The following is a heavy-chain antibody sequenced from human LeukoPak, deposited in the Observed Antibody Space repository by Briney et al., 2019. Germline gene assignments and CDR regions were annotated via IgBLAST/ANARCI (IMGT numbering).Heavy chain of an antibody. J-gene: IGHJ4*02. CDR3: AGSGSYMGY. D-gene: IGHD3-10*01. Sequence: SQTLSLTCALSGDIFSSNSAVWSWIRQSRSRGLEWLGRTYYRSKWYNDYAISVKNRIAINPDTSKNQFSLQLNSVTPEDTAMYYCAGSGSYMGYWGQGTLVTVSS. V-gene: IGHV6-1*01. CDR1: GDIFSSNSAV. CDR2: TYYRSKWYN.